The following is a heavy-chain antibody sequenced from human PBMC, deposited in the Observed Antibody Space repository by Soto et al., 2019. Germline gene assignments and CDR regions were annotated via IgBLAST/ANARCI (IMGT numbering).Heavy chain of an antibody. CDR3: ARVMGDGSGNFWWFDL. Sequence: QVQLQESGPGLVKPSQTLSLTCIVSGGSVSSGAIYWGWIRQSPEKGLEWLGYISSFGNTFYNPSLKIRFTISLDTSKNQFSLSLSSVIAADTAIYYCARVMGDGSGNFWWFDLCGQGTLVIVSS. CDR2: ISSFGNT. CDR1: GGSVSSGAIY. V-gene: IGHV4-31*03. D-gene: IGHD3-10*01. J-gene: IGHJ5*02.